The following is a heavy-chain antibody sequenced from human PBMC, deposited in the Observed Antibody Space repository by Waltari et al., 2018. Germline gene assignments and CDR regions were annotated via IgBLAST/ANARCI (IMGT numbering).Heavy chain of an antibody. Sequence: EVQLVESGGGLVKPGGSLRLSCAASGFTFSNAWMSWVRQAPGKGLEWVGRMKSKTDGGTTDYAAPVKGRFTISRDDSKNTLYLQMNSLKTEDTAVYYCTTADDYGDEYFDLWGRGTLVTVSS. CDR1: GFTFSNAW. V-gene: IGHV3-15*01. CDR3: TTADDYGDEYFDL. J-gene: IGHJ2*01. CDR2: MKSKTDGGTT. D-gene: IGHD4-17*01.